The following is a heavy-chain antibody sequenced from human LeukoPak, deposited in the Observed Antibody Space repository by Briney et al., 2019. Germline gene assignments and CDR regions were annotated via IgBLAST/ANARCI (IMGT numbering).Heavy chain of an antibody. CDR1: GGSFRNYY. CDR3: AILRLGFRPYNSRLGNYYYGLDV. J-gene: IGHJ6*02. CDR2: IIHSGST. D-gene: IGHD3-22*01. V-gene: IGHV4-34*12. Sequence: SETLSLTCAVSGGSFRNYYWTWIPQPPGKGLEWIGEIIHSGSTNYNPSPKSRVTLSVDTSENQFPLKLSSVTAADTALYHCAILRLGFRPYNSRLGNYYYGLDVWGQGTTVTVSS.